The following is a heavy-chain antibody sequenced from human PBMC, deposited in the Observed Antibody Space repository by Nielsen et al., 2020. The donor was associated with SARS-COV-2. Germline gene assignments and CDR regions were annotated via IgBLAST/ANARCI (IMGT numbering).Heavy chain of an antibody. CDR2: ISAYNGNT. V-gene: IGHV1-18*01. J-gene: IGHJ4*02. CDR1: GYTFTSYG. Sequence: ASVKVSCKASGYTFTSYGISWVRQAPGQGLEWMGWISAYNGNTNYAQKLQGRFTMTRDTSISTAYMELSSLRSDDTAVYYCARTNPRAYSGYNIWGQGTLVTVSS. D-gene: IGHD5-12*01. CDR3: ARTNPRAYSGYNI.